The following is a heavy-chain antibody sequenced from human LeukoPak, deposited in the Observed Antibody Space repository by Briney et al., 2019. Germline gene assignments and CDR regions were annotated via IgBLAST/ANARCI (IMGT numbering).Heavy chain of an antibody. CDR1: GFTFSSYE. CDR2: ISSSGSTI. CDR3: AKDGAAYYDSGYYFDY. V-gene: IGHV3-48*03. D-gene: IGHD3-22*01. J-gene: IGHJ4*02. Sequence: GGSLRLSCAASGFTFSSYEMNWVRQAPGKGLEWVSYISSSGSTIYYADSVKGRFTISRDNSKNTLYLQMNSLRPEDTALYYCAKDGAAYYDSGYYFDYWGQGTLVTVSS.